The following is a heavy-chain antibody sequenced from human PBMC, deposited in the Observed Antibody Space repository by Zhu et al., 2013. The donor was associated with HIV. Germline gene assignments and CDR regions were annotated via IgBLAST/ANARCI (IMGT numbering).Heavy chain of an antibody. CDR3: ARYDLGTNSFDY. V-gene: IGHV4-38-2*01. D-gene: IGHD2-8*01. CDR1: GYSITSGYY. Sequence: VQLQESGPGLVKPSETLSLTCAVSGYSITSGYYWGWIRQPPGKGLECIGYIYHSGSTYYNPSLKSRVTISVDTSKNQFSLKLSSVTAADTAVYYCARYDLGTNSFDYWGQGTLVTVSS. CDR2: IYHSGST. J-gene: IGHJ4*02.